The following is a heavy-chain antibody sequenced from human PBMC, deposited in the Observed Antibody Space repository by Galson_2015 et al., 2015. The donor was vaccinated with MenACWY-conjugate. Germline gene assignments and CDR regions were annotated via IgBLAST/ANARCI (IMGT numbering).Heavy chain of an antibody. D-gene: IGHD7-27*01. CDR3: ARIPTWGSSFGYLDD. CDR2: IYYSGNT. J-gene: IGHJ4*02. CDR1: GGSISSYY. V-gene: IGHV4-59*08. Sequence: ETLSLSCTVSGGSISSYYWCWLRPPPGGGLEWIGYIYYSGNTNYNPSLRSRVTMSADNSNNRFSLRLISVTAADTAVYYCARIPTWGSSFGYLDDWGQGTLVAVSS.